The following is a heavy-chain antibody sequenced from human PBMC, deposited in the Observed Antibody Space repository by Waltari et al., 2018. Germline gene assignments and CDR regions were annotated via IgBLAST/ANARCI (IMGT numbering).Heavy chain of an antibody. J-gene: IGHJ4*02. V-gene: IGHV4-59*01. CDR3: ARMDVTTVLFDY. D-gene: IGHD4-17*01. CDR1: GASISSYY. Sequence: QVQLQESGPGLVKPSETLSLTCTVSGASISSYYWSWIRQPPGKGLEWIGYIYYSGSTNYNPSLKSRVTISVDTSKNQFSLKLSSVTAADTAVYYCARMDVTTVLFDYWGQGTLVTVSS. CDR2: IYYSGST.